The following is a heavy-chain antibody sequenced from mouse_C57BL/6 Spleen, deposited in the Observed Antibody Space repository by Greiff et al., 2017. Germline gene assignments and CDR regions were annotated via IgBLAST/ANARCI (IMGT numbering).Heavy chain of an antibody. D-gene: IGHD3-2*02. CDR3: TGAQARDWFAY. CDR1: GYTFTSYW. Sequence: VQLQQSGTVLARPGASVKMSCKTSGYTFTSYWMHWVKQRPGQGLEWIGAIYPGNSATSYNQQFKGKAKLTAVTSASTAYMELRSLTNEDSAVYYCTGAQARDWFAYWGQGTLVTVSA. J-gene: IGHJ3*01. CDR2: IYPGNSAT. V-gene: IGHV1-5*01.